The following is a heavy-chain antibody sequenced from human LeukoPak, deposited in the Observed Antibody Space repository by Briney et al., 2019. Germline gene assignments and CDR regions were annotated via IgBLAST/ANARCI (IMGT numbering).Heavy chain of an antibody. CDR1: GGSIRSSSYY. CDR2: IYYSGST. CDR3: AREPYVWGSRDAFDI. J-gene: IGHJ3*02. Sequence: PSDTLSLTCTVSGGSIRSSSYYWGWIRQPPGTGLEGFGSIYYSGSTYYNPSLKSRVTRSVDTSKNQLSLKRSSGTAADTAVYYRAREPYVWGSRDAFDIWGQGTTVTVSS. V-gene: IGHV4-39*07. D-gene: IGHD3-16*01.